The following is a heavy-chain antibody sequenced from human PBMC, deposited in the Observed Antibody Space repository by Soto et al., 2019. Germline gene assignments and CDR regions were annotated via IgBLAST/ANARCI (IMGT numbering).Heavy chain of an antibody. V-gene: IGHV1-18*01. CDR2: ISAYNGNT. D-gene: IGHD6-13*01. CDR3: SRANPIPYSIIQRPSRFDP. J-gene: IGHJ5*02. Sequence: QVQLVHAGAEVKKPGASVKVSCKASGYTFTSYGISWVRQAPGQGLEWVGGISAYNGNTNYAQKLNGRVTMTTDTSTSKAYMEVRSLRSDDTAVYYCSRANPIPYSIIQRPSRFDPWGQGPLVTVSS. CDR1: GYTFTSYG.